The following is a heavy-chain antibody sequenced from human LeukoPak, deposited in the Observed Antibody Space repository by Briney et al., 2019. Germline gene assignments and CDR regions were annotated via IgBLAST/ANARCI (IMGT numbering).Heavy chain of an antibody. CDR1: GYTFTSYD. V-gene: IGHV1-8*01. J-gene: IGHJ6*02. Sequence: ASVTVSCKASGYTFTSYDINWVRQATGQGLEWMGWMNPNSGNTGYAQKFQGRVTMTRNTSISTAYMELSSLRSEDTAVYYCARVQFLEWLLSPTRGMDVWGQGTTVTVSS. D-gene: IGHD3-3*01. CDR3: ARVQFLEWLLSPTRGMDV. CDR2: MNPNSGNT.